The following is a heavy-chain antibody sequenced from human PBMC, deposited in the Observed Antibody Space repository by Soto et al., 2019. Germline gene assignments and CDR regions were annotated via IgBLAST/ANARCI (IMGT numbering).Heavy chain of an antibody. D-gene: IGHD6-6*01. CDR1: GGTFSSYA. J-gene: IGHJ4*02. CDR3: AREPASSSSPLGYYFDY. V-gene: IGHV1-69*12. Sequence: QVQLVQSGAEVKKPGSSVKVSCKASGGTFSSYAISWVRQAPGQGLEWMGGIIPIFGTANYAQKFQGRVTITADESTRPAYMELSSLRSEDTAVYYCAREPASSSSPLGYYFDYWGQGTLVTVSS. CDR2: IIPIFGTA.